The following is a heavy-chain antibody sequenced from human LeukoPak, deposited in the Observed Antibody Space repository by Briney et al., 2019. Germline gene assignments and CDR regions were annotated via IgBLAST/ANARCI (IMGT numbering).Heavy chain of an antibody. D-gene: IGHD6-19*01. Sequence: ASVKVSCKASGYTFTSYDINWVRQATGQGLEWMGWMNPNSGNTGYAQKFQGRVTMTRNTSISTAYMELSSLRSEDTAVYYCARGDSSGWYESYYYYYGMDVWGQGTTVTVSS. J-gene: IGHJ6*02. V-gene: IGHV1-8*01. CDR2: MNPNSGNT. CDR1: GYTFTSYD. CDR3: ARGDSSGWYESYYYYYGMDV.